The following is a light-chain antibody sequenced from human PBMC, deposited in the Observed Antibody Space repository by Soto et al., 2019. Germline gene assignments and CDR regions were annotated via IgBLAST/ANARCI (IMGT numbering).Light chain of an antibody. CDR1: SSDIGTYNF. CDR3: CSYAVANTLV. Sequence: QSALTQPRSVSGSPGQSVTFSCIGTSSDIGTYNFVSWYQQNPGKAPKLLIYDVTKRPSGVPDRLSGSKSGNTASLTISGLQSEDEADYYCCSYAVANTLVFGGGTKLTVL. V-gene: IGLV2-11*01. J-gene: IGLJ3*02. CDR2: DVT.